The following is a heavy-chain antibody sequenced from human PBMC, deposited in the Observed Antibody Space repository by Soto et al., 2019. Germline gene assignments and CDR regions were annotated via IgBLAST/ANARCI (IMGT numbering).Heavy chain of an antibody. Sequence: QVQLVQSGAEVKKPGSSVKVSCKASGGTFSSYAFNWVRQAPGQGLEWMGKIIPVFDSKYYVQKFRGRVTITADESTGTAYMELSSLRLEDTAVYYYANRGNTGYFGSWGQGTLVTVSS. D-gene: IGHD3-9*01. V-gene: IGHV1-69*15. CDR2: IIPVFDSK. CDR1: GGTFSSYA. J-gene: IGHJ4*02. CDR3: ANRGNTGYFGS.